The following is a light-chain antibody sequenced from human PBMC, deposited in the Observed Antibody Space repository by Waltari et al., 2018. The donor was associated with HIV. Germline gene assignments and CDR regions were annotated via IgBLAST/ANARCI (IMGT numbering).Light chain of an antibody. J-gene: IGKJ2*01. CDR3: QQYNYWPPYT. CDR1: QSVRRN. V-gene: IGKV3-15*01. Sequence: EIVRTHSPATLSVSPGERVTLPCRAGQSVRRNLAWHPRNNAQSPRLVVYGATTRAAGVPARCTGSGSGTEFTLTSSTLQSEDFAVYYCQQYNYWPPYTFGQGTRLEIK. CDR2: GAT.